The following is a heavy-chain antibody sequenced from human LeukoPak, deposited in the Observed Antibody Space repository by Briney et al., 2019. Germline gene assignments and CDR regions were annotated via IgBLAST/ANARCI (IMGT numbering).Heavy chain of an antibody. J-gene: IGHJ6*02. D-gene: IGHD3-22*01. V-gene: IGHV1-58*01. CDR2: IVVGSGNT. CDR1: GFTFTSSA. CDR3: AAVVYSLYYDSGMDV. Sequence: SVKVSCKASGFTFTSSAVQWVRQARGQRLEWIGWIVVGSGNTNYAQKFQERVTITRDMSTSTAYMELSSLRSEDTAVYYCAAVVYSLYYDSGMDVWGQGTTVTVSS.